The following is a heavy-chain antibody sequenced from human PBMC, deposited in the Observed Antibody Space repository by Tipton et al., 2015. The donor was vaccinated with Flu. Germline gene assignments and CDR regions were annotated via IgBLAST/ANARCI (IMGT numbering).Heavy chain of an antibody. V-gene: IGHV4-59*01. D-gene: IGHD2-2*01. J-gene: IGHJ4*02. CDR3: ARDNSLIPAALVY. CDR1: GGSISSYY. CDR2: IYYSGST. Sequence: LRLSCTVSGGSISSYYWTWIRQPPGKGLEWMGHIYYSGSTSYSPSLKSRVTFSLDTPKNQFSLTLTSVTAADAAVYYCARDNSLIPAALVYWGQGTLVTVSS.